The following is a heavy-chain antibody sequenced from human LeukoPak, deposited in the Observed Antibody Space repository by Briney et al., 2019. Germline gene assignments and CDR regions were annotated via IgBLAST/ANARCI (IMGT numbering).Heavy chain of an antibody. V-gene: IGHV3-69-1*01. Sequence: PGGSLRLSCEASGFTFSAYAMTWVRQAPGKGLEWVSSIGSDNKPHYSESVKGRFAISRDNSKSMLFLQLNSLRADDTAVYYCARDGPTYRDGLDVWGLGTTVTVSS. D-gene: IGHD1-1*01. CDR1: GFTFSAYA. CDR2: IGSDNKP. J-gene: IGHJ6*02. CDR3: ARDGPTYRDGLDV.